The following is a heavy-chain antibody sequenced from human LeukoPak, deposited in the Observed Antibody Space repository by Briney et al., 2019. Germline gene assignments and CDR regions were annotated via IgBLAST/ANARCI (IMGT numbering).Heavy chain of an antibody. J-gene: IGHJ6*02. CDR3: ARDHSSVRGLMRDV. D-gene: IGHD3-10*01. CDR2: ISAYNGNT. V-gene: IGHV1-18*01. CDR1: GYTFISYG. Sequence: GASVKVSCKASGYTFISYGISWVRQAPGQGLEWMGWISAYNGNTNYAQRLQGRVTMTTDTSTSTAYMELRSLRSDDTAVYYCARDHSSVRGLMRDVWGQGTTVTVSS.